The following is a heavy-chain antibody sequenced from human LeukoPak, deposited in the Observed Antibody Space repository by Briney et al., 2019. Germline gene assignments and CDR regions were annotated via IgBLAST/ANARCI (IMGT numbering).Heavy chain of an antibody. V-gene: IGHV3-48*03. CDR2: ISSSGSTI. CDR1: GFTFSSYE. Sequence: AGGSLRLSCAASGFTFSSYEMNWVRQAPGKGLEWVSYISSSGSTIYYADSVKGRFTISRDNAKNSLYLQMNSLRAEDTAVYYCARDYDYVWGSYRYSFWFDPWGQGTLVTVSS. D-gene: IGHD3-16*02. CDR3: ARDYDYVWGSYRYSFWFDP. J-gene: IGHJ5*02.